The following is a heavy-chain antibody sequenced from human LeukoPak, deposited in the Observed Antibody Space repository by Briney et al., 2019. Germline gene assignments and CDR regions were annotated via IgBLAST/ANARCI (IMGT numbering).Heavy chain of an antibody. CDR1: GFTFNNFA. Sequence: QSGGSLRLSCSASGFTFNNFALHWVRQAPGKGLEWVAVMWNDGNTNYYADSVKGRFTISRDNSKNTLYLQMNSLRAEDTAVYFCARDRDSFDSSGYLAFWGQGTPVTVSS. CDR3: ARDRDSFDSSGYLAF. D-gene: IGHD3-22*01. V-gene: IGHV3-33*08. J-gene: IGHJ4*02. CDR2: MWNDGNTN.